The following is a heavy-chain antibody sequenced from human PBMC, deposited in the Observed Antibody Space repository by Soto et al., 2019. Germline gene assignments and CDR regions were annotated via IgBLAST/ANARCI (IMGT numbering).Heavy chain of an antibody. D-gene: IGHD2-2*01. V-gene: IGHV3-30*18. J-gene: IGHJ6*02. CDR3: AKTVVVSQGFYYYHYGMDV. Sequence: QVQLVESGGGVVQPGRSLTLSCAASGFTFSSYGMHWVRQAPGKGLEWVVVVSYDGTYKYYADSVKGRFTISRDNSKNTLFVQMNSLRVEDTAVYYCAKTVVVSQGFYYYHYGMDVWGQGTTVTVSS. CDR2: VSYDGTYK. CDR1: GFTFSSYG.